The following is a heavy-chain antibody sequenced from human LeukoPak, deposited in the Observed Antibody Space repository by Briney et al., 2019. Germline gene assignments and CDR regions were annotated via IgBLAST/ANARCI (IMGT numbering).Heavy chain of an antibody. J-gene: IGHJ4*02. CDR3: ARDRSSNEYYFDY. CDR2: ISYDGSNK. Sequence: GGSLRLSCAASGFTFSNYGIHWVRQAPGKGLEWVAVISYDGSNKYYADSVKGRFTISRDNSKNTLYLQMNSLRAEDTAVYYCARDRSSNEYYFDYWGQGTLVTVSS. D-gene: IGHD2-2*01. CDR1: GFTFSNYG. V-gene: IGHV3-30*03.